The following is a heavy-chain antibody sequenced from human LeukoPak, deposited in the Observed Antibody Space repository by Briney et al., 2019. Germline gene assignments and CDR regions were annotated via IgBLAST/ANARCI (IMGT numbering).Heavy chain of an antibody. Sequence: GGSLRLSCAASGFTFSSYGMYWVRQAPGKGLEWVSSISSSSSYIYYADSVKGRFTISRDNARNSLYLQMNSLRAEDTAVYYCARDGLAAATLHWCFDLWGRGTLVTVSS. D-gene: IGHD2-15*01. CDR3: ARDGLAAATLHWCFDL. CDR2: ISSSSSYI. CDR1: GFTFSSYG. V-gene: IGHV3-21*03. J-gene: IGHJ2*01.